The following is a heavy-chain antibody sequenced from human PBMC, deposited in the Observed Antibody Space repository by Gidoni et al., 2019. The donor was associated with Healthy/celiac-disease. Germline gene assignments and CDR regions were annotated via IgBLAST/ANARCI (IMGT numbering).Heavy chain of an antibody. CDR2: ISAYNGNT. CDR1: GYTFTSYG. D-gene: IGHD6-13*01. V-gene: IGHV1-18*01. J-gene: IGHJ3*02. Sequence: QVQLVQSGAEVKKPGASVKVSCKASGYTFTSYGISWVRQAPGQGLEWMGWISAYNGNTNYAQKLQGRVTMTTDTSTSTAYMELRSLRSDDTAVYYCARDDDVGSAGYSSSREAFDIWGQGTMVTVSS. CDR3: ARDDDVGSAGYSSSREAFDI.